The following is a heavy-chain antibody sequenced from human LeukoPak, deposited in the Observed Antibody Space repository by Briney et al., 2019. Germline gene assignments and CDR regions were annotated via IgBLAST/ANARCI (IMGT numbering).Heavy chain of an antibody. CDR2: FYPGDSDT. D-gene: IGHD3-22*01. V-gene: IGHV5-51*01. Sequence: GESLKISCKGSGYSFTSYWIGWVRQMPGKGLEWMGIFYPGDSDTRYSPSFQGQVTISADKSISTAYLQWSSLKASDTAMYYCARQGLKYYYDSSGYYPDWGQGTLVTVSS. CDR3: ARQGLKYYYDSSGYYPD. CDR1: GYSFTSYW. J-gene: IGHJ4*02.